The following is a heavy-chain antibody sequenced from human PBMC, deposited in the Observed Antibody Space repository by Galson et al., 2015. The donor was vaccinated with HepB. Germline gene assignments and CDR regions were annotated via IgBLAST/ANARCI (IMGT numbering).Heavy chain of an antibody. CDR3: AKDMQATY. CDR1: GFTFSSAA. J-gene: IGHJ4*02. CDR2: ISSSGDST. V-gene: IGHV3-23*01. Sequence: SLRLSCAASGFTFSSAAMTWVCQAPGKGLEWVSLISSSGDSTYYADSVKGRFTISRDDSKNTLYLHTNSLRAEDTAVYYCAKDMQATYWGQGTQVTVSS. D-gene: IGHD2-2*01.